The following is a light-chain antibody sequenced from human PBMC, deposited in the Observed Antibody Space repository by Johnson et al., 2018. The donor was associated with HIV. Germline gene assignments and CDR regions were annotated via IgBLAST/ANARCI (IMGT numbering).Light chain of an antibody. CDR1: YSNIGNNY. CDR3: GTWDSSLSAGV. V-gene: IGLV1-51*01. J-gene: IGLJ1*01. CDR2: DND. Sequence: QSVLTQPPSVSAAPGQKVTISCSGSYSNIGNNYVSWYQQVPGTAPKLLIYDNDKRPSGIPDRFYASKSGTSATLGITGLQTGDEADYYCGTWDSSLSAGVFGAGTKVTGL.